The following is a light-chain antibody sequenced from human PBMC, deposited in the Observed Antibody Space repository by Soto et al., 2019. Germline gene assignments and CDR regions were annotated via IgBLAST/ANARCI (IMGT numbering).Light chain of an antibody. Sequence: QSALTQPASVSESPGQSITISCTGTSSDVGSYKFVSWYQHQPGKAPKLMIYEVTKRPSGVSDRFSGSKSGNTASLTISGLQADDEADYYCCSYAGSTNVFGTGTKVTVL. V-gene: IGLV2-23*02. CDR2: EVT. CDR3: CSYAGSTNV. CDR1: SSDVGSYKF. J-gene: IGLJ1*01.